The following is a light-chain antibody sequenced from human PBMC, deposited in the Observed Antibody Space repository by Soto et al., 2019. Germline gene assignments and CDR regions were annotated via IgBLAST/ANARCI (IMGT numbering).Light chain of an antibody. CDR2: GAS. Sequence: EIVMTQSPASLSVSPGDGATLSCWASQSVASNVAWYQQKPGQGPRLLIHGASTRAAVVPARFSGSGSGTDFTLTISSRQSEDFAVYYCQQYHNWPPQYTFGQGTKLQIK. V-gene: IGKV3-15*01. CDR3: QQYHNWPPQYT. CDR1: QSVASN. J-gene: IGKJ2*01.